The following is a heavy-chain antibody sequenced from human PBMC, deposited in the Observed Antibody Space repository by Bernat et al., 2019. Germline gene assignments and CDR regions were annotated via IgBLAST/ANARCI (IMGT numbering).Heavy chain of an antibody. CDR3: AGAGISYYGMDV. Sequence: QVQLQQWGAGLLKPSETLSLTCAVYGGSFSGYYWSWIRQPPGKGLEWIGEINHSGSTNYNPSLKSRVTISVDTSKNQFSLKLSSVTAADTAVYYCAGAGISYYGMDVWGQGTTVTVSS. CDR1: GGSFSGYY. D-gene: IGHD6-19*01. CDR2: INHSGST. V-gene: IGHV4-34*01. J-gene: IGHJ6*02.